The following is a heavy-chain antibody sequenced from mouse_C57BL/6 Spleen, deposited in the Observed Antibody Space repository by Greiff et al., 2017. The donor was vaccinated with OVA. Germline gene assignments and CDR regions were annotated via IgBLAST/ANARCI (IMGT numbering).Heavy chain of an antibody. CDR3: ARTGSSSYYYAMDY. D-gene: IGHD1-1*01. CDR1: GFSLTSYG. Sequence: QVQLQQSGPGLVQPSQSLSITCTVSGFSLTSYGVHWVRQSPGKGLEWLGVIWSGGSTDYNAAFISRLSISKDKSKSQVLFKTNSLKADDTAIYYCARTGSSSYYYAMDYWGQGTSVTVSS. V-gene: IGHV2-2*01. CDR2: IWSGGST. J-gene: IGHJ4*01.